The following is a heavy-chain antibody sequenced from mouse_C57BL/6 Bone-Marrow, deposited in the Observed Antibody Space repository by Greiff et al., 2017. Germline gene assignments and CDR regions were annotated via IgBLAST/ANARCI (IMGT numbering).Heavy chain of an antibody. J-gene: IGHJ1*03. V-gene: IGHV5-9*01. CDR3: SRQVAKGRAKKYFDV. D-gene: IGHD1-1*01. CDR1: GFTFSSYT. Sequence: EVKLVESGGGLVKPGGSLKLSCAASGFTFSSYTMSWVRQTPENRLQWVAAISGGGGNTYYPDSVKGRFTLSRDNDKDILYLQMSSRRSEDTALYYGSRQVAKGRAKKYFDVWGTGTTVTVSS. CDR2: ISGGGGNT.